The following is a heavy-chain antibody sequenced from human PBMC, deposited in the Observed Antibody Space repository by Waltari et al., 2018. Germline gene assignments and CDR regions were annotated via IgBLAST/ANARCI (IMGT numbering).Heavy chain of an antibody. CDR1: GFTFSSYS. J-gene: IGHJ4*02. Sequence: EVQLVESGGGLVQPGGSLRLSCAASGFTFSSYSMNWVRQAPGKGLEWVSYISSSSSTIYYADSVKGRVTISRDNAKNSLYLQMNSLRAEDTAVYYCARNFELYYFDYWGQGTLVTVSS. D-gene: IGHD3-9*01. CDR2: ISSSSSTI. V-gene: IGHV3-48*04. CDR3: ARNFELYYFDY.